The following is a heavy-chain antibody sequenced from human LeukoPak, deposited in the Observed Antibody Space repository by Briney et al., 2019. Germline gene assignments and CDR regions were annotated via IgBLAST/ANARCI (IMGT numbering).Heavy chain of an antibody. Sequence: SETLSLTCAVYGGSFSGYYWSWIRQPPGKGLEWIGEINHSGSTNYNPSLKSRVTISVDTSKNQFSLKLSSVTAADTAVYYCARVGPVYGMDAWGQGTTVTVSS. CDR2: INHSGST. CDR3: ARVGPVYGMDA. CDR1: GGSFSGYY. V-gene: IGHV4-34*01. J-gene: IGHJ6*02.